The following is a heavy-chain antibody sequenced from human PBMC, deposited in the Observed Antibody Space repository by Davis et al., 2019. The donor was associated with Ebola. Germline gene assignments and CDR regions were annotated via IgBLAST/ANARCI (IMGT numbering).Heavy chain of an antibody. CDR2: ISSGSSTI. CDR1: GFTFSSYS. V-gene: IGHV3-48*01. CDR3: ARGKGQLDFDS. Sequence: GESLKISCAASGFTFSSYSMNWVRQAPGKGLEWVSYISSGSSTIYYADSVKGRFTISRDNSKNTLYLQMNSLRAEDTAVYYCARGKGQLDFDSWGQGTLVTVSS. J-gene: IGHJ5*01. D-gene: IGHD6-6*01.